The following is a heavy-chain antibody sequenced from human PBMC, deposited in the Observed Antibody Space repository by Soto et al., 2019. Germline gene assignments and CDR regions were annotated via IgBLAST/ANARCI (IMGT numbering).Heavy chain of an antibody. V-gene: IGHV3-23*01. CDR1: GFTFSSYA. D-gene: IGHD3-10*01. CDR2: ISGSGGST. Sequence: EVQLLESGGGLVQPGGSLRLSCAASGFTFSSYAMSWVRQAPGKGLEWVSAISGSGGSTYYADSVKGRFTISRDNSTNTLYLQMNSLRAEDTAVYYCAKAMWGTLAMGRGDVYCCGMDVWGQGTTVTVSS. J-gene: IGHJ6*02. CDR3: AKAMWGTLAMGRGDVYCCGMDV.